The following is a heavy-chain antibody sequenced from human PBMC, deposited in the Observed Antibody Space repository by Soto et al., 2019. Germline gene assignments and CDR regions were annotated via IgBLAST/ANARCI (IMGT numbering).Heavy chain of an antibody. D-gene: IGHD1-20*01. V-gene: IGHV4-30-2*01. CDR3: ARNNLDHTNTGGDWCDP. CDR1: GGSINSGGHS. J-gene: IGHJ5*02. CDR2: VYPSGST. Sequence: QLQLQESGSGLVKPSQTLSLSCAVSGGSINSGGHSWSWIRQPPGKGLEWIGYVYPSGSTNYNPSLRSRVTISVDGSTHQFSLKLTSVTAADTAFYYFARNNLDHTNTGGDWCDPWRPRALVIVSS.